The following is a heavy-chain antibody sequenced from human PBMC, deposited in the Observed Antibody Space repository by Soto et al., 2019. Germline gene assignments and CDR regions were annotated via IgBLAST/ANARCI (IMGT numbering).Heavy chain of an antibody. CDR3: ARHYDILTGYYVDYYYGMDV. Sequence: VASVKVSFKASGGTFSSYAISWVRQAPGQGLEWMGGIIPIFGTANYAQKFQGRVTITADESTSTAYMELSSLRSEDTAVYYCARHYDILTGYYVDYYYGMDVWGQGTTVTVSS. D-gene: IGHD3-9*01. CDR2: IIPIFGTA. CDR1: GGTFSSYA. V-gene: IGHV1-69*13. J-gene: IGHJ6*02.